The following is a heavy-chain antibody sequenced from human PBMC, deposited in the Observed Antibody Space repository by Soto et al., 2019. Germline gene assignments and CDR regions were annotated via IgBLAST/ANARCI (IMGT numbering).Heavy chain of an antibody. CDR2: IDTSGST. D-gene: IGHD3-3*01. Sequence: PSETLSLTCTVSGGSISNYYCNWIRQPAGKGLEWIGRIDTSGSTDYNPSLKSRVTMSVDTSKNEFSLKLSSVTAADTAVYYCARGGRDFWSGTFDYWGQGTLVTVSS. CDR3: ARGGRDFWSGTFDY. CDR1: GGSISNYY. V-gene: IGHV4-4*07. J-gene: IGHJ4*02.